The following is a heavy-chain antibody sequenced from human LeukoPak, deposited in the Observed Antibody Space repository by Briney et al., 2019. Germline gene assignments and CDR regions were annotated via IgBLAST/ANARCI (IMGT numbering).Heavy chain of an antibody. Sequence: GGSLRLSCAASGFTFDDYGMSWVRQAPGKGLEWVSGINWNGGSTGYADSVEGRFTISRDNAKNSLYLQMNSLRAEDTALYYCARDRVPYDFWSGYVWGQGTLVTVSS. D-gene: IGHD3-3*01. V-gene: IGHV3-20*04. CDR1: GFTFDDYG. CDR3: ARDRVPYDFWSGYV. J-gene: IGHJ4*02. CDR2: INWNGGST.